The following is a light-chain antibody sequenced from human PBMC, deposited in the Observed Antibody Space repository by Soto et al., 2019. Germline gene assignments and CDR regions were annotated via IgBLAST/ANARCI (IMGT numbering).Light chain of an antibody. CDR3: AAWDDSLNGPV. J-gene: IGLJ1*01. CDR2: SDN. Sequence: QSVLTQPPSASGTPGQRVTISCSGSRSNIGSNTVAWYQQLPRMAPKLLIYSDNQRPSGVSDRFSGSKSGTSASLAISGLQSEDEADYYCAAWDDSLNGPVFGTGTKLTVL. CDR1: RSNIGSNT. V-gene: IGLV1-44*01.